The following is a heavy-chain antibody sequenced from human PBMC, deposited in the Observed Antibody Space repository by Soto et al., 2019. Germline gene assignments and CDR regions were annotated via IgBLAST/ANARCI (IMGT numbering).Heavy chain of an antibody. D-gene: IGHD2-2*02. V-gene: IGHV4-34*01. CDR1: GGSFRGYY. CDR2: INHSGST. Sequence: QVQLQQWGAGLLKPSETLSLTCAVYGGSFRGYYWSWIRQPPGKGLEWIGEINHSGSTNYNPSLKSRVTISVDTSKNQFSLKLSSVTAADTAVYYCARLVPAAINWFDPWGQGTLVTVSS. J-gene: IGHJ5*02. CDR3: ARLVPAAINWFDP.